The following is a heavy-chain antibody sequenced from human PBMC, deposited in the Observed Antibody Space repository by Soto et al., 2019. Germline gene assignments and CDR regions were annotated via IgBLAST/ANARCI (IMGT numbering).Heavy chain of an antibody. CDR2: IYYSGST. D-gene: IGHD6-19*01. CDR3: ARHPESAGTGVYFDY. V-gene: IGHV4-59*08. CDR1: GVFISSYY. J-gene: IGHJ4*02. Sequence: PDTLSLTCTVSGVFISSYYWSWIRQPPGKGLEWIGYIYYSGSTNYNPSLKSRVTISVDTSKNQFSLKLSSVTAADTAVYYCARHPESAGTGVYFDYWCQGTLVTISS.